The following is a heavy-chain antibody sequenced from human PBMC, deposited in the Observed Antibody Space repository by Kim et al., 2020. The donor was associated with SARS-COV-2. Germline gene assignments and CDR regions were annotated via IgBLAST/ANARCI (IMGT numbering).Heavy chain of an antibody. J-gene: IGHJ4*02. D-gene: IGHD2-21*02. CDR3: AKEGREYCGGDCSYLDY. V-gene: IGHV3-11*05. Sequence: VKGRFTISRDNAKNSLYLQMNSLRAADTAVYYCAKEGREYCGGDCSYLDYWGQGTLVTVSS.